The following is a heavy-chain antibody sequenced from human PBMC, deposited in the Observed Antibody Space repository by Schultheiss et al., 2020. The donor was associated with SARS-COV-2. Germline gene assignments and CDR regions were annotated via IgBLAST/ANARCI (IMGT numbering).Heavy chain of an antibody. Sequence: ASVKVSCKASGYTFTGYYMHWVRQAPGQGLEWMGIINPSGGSTSYAQKFQGRVTMTRDTSTSTVYMELSSLRSEDTAVYYCARARGSIVGDYYFDYWGQGTLVTVSS. CDR1: GYTFTGYY. D-gene: IGHD1-26*01. CDR2: INPSGGST. CDR3: ARARGSIVGDYYFDY. J-gene: IGHJ4*02. V-gene: IGHV1-46*01.